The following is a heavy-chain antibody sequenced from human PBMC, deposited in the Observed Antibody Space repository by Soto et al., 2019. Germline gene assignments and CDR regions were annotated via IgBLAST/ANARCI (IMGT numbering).Heavy chain of an antibody. CDR1: GGSISSYY. D-gene: IGHD2-15*01. J-gene: IGHJ5*02. CDR2: IYYSGST. Sequence: PSETLSLTCTVSGGSISSYYWSWIRQPPGKGLEWIGYIYYSGSTNYNPSLKSRVTISVDTSKNQFSLKLSSVTAADTAVYYCARGSGCSGGSCYDRGRIEARPNWFDPWGQGTLVTVSS. V-gene: IGHV4-59*01. CDR3: ARGSGCSGGSCYDRGRIEARPNWFDP.